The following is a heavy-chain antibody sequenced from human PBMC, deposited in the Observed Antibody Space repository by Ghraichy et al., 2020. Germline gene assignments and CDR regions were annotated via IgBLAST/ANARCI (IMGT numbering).Heavy chain of an antibody. V-gene: IGHV4-59*01. Sequence: SETLSLTCIVSGGSISSYYWSWIRQPPGKGLEWIGYIYYSGSTNYNPSLKSRVTISVDTSKNQFSLKLSSVTAADTAVYYCATSWNYGMYYFDYWGQGTLVTVPS. CDR3: ATSWNYGMYYFDY. D-gene: IGHD1-7*01. CDR2: IYYSGST. J-gene: IGHJ4*02. CDR1: GGSISSYY.